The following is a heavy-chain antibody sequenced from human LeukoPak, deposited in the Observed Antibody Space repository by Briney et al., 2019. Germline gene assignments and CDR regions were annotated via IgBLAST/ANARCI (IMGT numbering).Heavy chain of an antibody. CDR1: GYTFTSYG. V-gene: IGHV1-18*01. CDR3: ARDRAGFGYCSSTSCWGRAFDI. J-gene: IGHJ3*02. Sequence: ASVKVSCKASGYTFTSYGISWVRQAPGQGLEWMGWISAYNGNTNYAQKLQGRVTMTTDTSTSTAYMELRSLRSDDTAVYYCARDRAGFGYCSSTSCWGRAFDIWGQGTMVTVSS. D-gene: IGHD2-2*01. CDR2: ISAYNGNT.